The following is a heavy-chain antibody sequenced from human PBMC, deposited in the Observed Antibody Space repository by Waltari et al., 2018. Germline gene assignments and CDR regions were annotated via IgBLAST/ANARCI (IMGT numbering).Heavy chain of an antibody. D-gene: IGHD3-10*01. V-gene: IGHV3-49*03. CDR1: GFTLGDCA. Sequence: DSGGALVQPGRSLRLSCTGSGFTLGDCAVGWFRQAPGKGLEWVGFIRSKAYGGTPDYAASVIGRFSISRDDSKNIAYLQMNRLKTDDTAVYYCSRMQKKRRGVNDGFDIWGQGTMVTVSS. CDR2: IRSKAYGGTP. J-gene: IGHJ3*02. CDR3: SRMQKKRRGVNDGFDI.